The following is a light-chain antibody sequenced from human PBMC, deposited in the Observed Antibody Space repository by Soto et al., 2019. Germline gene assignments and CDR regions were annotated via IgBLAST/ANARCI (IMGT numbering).Light chain of an antibody. V-gene: IGKV3-11*01. CDR1: QSVSSY. J-gene: IGKJ4*01. CDR2: DAS. Sequence: EIVLTQSPATLSLSPGERATLSCRASQSVSSYLAWYQQKPCQAPRLLIYDASNRATGIPDRFRGSGSGTDFTLTISSLEPEDVAVYYCQQRSNWLLTFGGGTKVEIK. CDR3: QQRSNWLLT.